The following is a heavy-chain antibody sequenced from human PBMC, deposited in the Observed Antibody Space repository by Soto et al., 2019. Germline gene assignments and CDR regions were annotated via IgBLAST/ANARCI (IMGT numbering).Heavy chain of an antibody. CDR3: TNDQDKTGFPSYFDP. CDR2: ISSTGDRT. J-gene: IGHJ5*02. D-gene: IGHD1-26*01. Sequence: PGGSLRLSCAVSGLTFSDYVMNLVRQSPGKGLEWVSVISSTGDRTNYFDSWKGRFTISRDNSKKMPYLEMNTLRAEDRCIQYYTNDQDKTGFPSYFDPWGQATLVTVSS. CDR1: GLTFSDYV. V-gene: IGHV3-23*01.